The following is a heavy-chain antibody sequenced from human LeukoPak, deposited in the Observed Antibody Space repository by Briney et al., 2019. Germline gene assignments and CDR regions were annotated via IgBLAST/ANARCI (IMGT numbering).Heavy chain of an antibody. D-gene: IGHD3-3*01. Sequence: ASVKVSCKASGYTFTGYDMHWVRQAPGQGLEWMGWINPNSGGTNYAQKFQGRVTMTRDTSICTAYMELSRLRSDDTAVYYCARDRYYDFWSGSRGWFDPWGQGTLVTVSS. J-gene: IGHJ5*02. CDR1: GYTFTGYD. CDR3: ARDRYYDFWSGSRGWFDP. V-gene: IGHV1-2*02. CDR2: INPNSGGT.